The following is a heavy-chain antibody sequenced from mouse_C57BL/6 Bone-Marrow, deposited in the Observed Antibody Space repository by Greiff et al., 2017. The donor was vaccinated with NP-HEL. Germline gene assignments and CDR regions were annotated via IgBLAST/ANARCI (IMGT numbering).Heavy chain of an antibody. CDR2: LYPGSGST. CDR3: ASPLYGSSSPYAMDY. Sequence: QVQLKQPGAELVKPGASVKMSCKASGYTFTSYWITWVKQRPGQGLEWIGDLYPGSGSTTYNEKFKSKATLTVDTSSSTAYMQLSSLTSEDSAVYYCASPLYGSSSPYAMDYWGQGTSVTVSS. D-gene: IGHD1-1*01. J-gene: IGHJ4*01. CDR1: GYTFTSYW. V-gene: IGHV1-55*01.